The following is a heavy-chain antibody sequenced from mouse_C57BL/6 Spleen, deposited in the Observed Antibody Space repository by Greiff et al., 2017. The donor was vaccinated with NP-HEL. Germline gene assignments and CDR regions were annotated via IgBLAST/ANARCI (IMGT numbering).Heavy chain of an antibody. CDR1: GFTFSDYY. CDR2: ISNGGGST. V-gene: IGHV5-12*01. Sequence: VQVVESGGGLVQPGGSLKLSCAASGFTFSDYYMYWVRQTPEKRLEWVAYISNGGGSTYYPDTVKGRFTISRDNAKNTLYLQMSRLKSEDTAMYYCARRGYGSSYEAMDYWGQGTSVTVSS. CDR3: ARRGYGSSYEAMDY. J-gene: IGHJ4*01. D-gene: IGHD1-1*01.